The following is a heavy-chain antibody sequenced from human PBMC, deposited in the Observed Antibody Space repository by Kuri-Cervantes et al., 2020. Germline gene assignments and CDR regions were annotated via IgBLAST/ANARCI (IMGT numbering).Heavy chain of an antibody. V-gene: IGHV4-34*09. D-gene: IGHD3-9*01. CDR2: INRRGST. CDR1: YRGYY. CDR3: ARDQRYYDILTGYYYYGMDV. Sequence: YRGYYWGFTRQPPCKGLDWLAEINRRGSTNFNQCRKSRVNISVDTSKYQFSLKLSSVTAADTAVYYCARDQRYYDILTGYYYYGMDVWGQGTTVTVSS. J-gene: IGHJ6*02.